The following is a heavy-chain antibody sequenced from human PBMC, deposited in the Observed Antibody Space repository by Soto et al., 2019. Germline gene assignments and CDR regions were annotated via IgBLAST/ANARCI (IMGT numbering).Heavy chain of an antibody. D-gene: IGHD2-2*01. Sequence: PGGSLRLSCAASGFTFSSYGMHWVRLAPGKGLEWVAVISYVGSNKYYADSVKGRFTISRGNSKNTLYLQMNSLRAEDTAVYYRAKENVVVPAATRPRQYFQHWGQGTLVTVSS. V-gene: IGHV3-30*18. J-gene: IGHJ1*01. CDR3: AKENVVVPAATRPRQYFQH. CDR1: GFTFSSYG. CDR2: ISYVGSNK.